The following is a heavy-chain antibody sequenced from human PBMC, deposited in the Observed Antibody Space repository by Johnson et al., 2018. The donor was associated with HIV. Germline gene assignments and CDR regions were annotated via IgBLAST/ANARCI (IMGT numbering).Heavy chain of an antibody. CDR2: IRYDGSNK. J-gene: IGHJ3*02. CDR3: AKEDYYGSGSYDAFDI. CDR1: GFTFSSYG. Sequence: QVQLVESGGGVVQPGGSLRLSCAASGFTFSSYGMYWVRQAPGKGLEWVAFIRYDGSNKYYADSVKGRFTISRDNSKNTLYLQMNSLRAEDTAVYYCAKEDYYGSGSYDAFDIWGQGTMVTVSS. V-gene: IGHV3-30*02. D-gene: IGHD3-10*01.